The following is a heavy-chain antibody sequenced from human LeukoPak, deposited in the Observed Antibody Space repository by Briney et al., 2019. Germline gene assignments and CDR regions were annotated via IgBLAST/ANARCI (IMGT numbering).Heavy chain of an antibody. Sequence: GGSLRLSCAASGFTFSSYWMSWVRQAPGKGLEWVANIKQDGSEKYYVDSVKGRFTISRDNAKNSLYLQMNSLRAEDTAVYYCARDVGGPPSDYGMDVWGQGTPVTVSS. CDR3: ARDVGGPPSDYGMDV. D-gene: IGHD3-16*01. CDR1: GFTFSSYW. J-gene: IGHJ6*02. V-gene: IGHV3-7*01. CDR2: IKQDGSEK.